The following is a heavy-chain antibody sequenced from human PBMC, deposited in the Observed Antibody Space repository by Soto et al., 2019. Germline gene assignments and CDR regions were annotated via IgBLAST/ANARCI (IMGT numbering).Heavy chain of an antibody. CDR1: RGSVSSGGYS. CDR3: TRGVLA. V-gene: IGHV4-30-2*01. Sequence: PSETLSLTCSVSRGSVSSGGYSWSWIRRAPGKGLEWIGFISPSGSPAYNPSLKSRVSISVDTSNNQISLELSSVTAADTAVYYCTRGVLAWGPGTLVTVSS. CDR2: ISPSGSP. D-gene: IGHD2-8*01. J-gene: IGHJ5*02.